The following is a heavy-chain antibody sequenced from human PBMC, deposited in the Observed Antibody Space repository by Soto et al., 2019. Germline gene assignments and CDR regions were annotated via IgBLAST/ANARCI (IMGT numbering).Heavy chain of an antibody. CDR3: ASDPNDKSKYLSSWFDS. CDR2: IYYSGST. J-gene: IGHJ5*01. V-gene: IGHV4-30-4*01. Sequence: PSETLSLTCTVSGGSISSGDYYWSWIRQPPGKGLEWIGYIYYSGSTYYNPSLKSRVTILVDTSKNQFSLKLSSVTAADTAVYSCASDPNDKSKYLSSWFDSWGQGTLVTVSS. D-gene: IGHD4-4*01. CDR1: GGSISSGDYY.